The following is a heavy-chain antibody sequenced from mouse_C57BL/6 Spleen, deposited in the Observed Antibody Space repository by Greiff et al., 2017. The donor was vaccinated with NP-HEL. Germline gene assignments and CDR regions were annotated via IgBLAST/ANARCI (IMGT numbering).Heavy chain of an antibody. V-gene: IGHV2-2*01. D-gene: IGHD1-1*01. Sequence: VMLVESGPGLVQPSQSLSITCTVSGFSLTSSGVHWVRQSPGKGLEWLGVLWSGGSTDYTAAFISRLSISKDNSKSQVFFKMNSLQADDTAIYYCARNKVVDYAMDYWGQGTSVTVSS. CDR3: ARNKVVDYAMDY. CDR1: GFSLTSSG. CDR2: LWSGGST. J-gene: IGHJ4*01.